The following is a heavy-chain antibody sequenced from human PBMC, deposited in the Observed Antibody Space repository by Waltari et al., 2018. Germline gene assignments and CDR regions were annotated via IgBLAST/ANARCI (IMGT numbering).Heavy chain of an antibody. Sequence: EVQLLESGGGLVQPGGSLRLSCAASGFTFSSYSMSWVRQAPGKGLEWVSAISGSGGSTYYADSVKGRFTISRDKSKNTLYLQMNSLRAEDTAVYYCAKRGYGGNSAYWGQGTLVTVSS. D-gene: IGHD4-17*01. CDR1: GFTFSSYS. V-gene: IGHV3-23*01. CDR3: AKRGYGGNSAY. CDR2: ISGSGGST. J-gene: IGHJ4*02.